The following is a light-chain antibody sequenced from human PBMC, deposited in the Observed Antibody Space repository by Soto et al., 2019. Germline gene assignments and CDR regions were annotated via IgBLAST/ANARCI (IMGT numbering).Light chain of an antibody. Sequence: EVLMRQSPATLSISPGEGATISCRASQGIGDTLAWYQHKPGQTPRLLIYGASSRATGIPARFSGSGYGTEFTLTISSLQSEDFAVYYCQQYKKWPRTFGHGTKVDIK. CDR1: QGIGDT. J-gene: IGKJ1*01. V-gene: IGKV3-15*01. CDR2: GAS. CDR3: QQYKKWPRT.